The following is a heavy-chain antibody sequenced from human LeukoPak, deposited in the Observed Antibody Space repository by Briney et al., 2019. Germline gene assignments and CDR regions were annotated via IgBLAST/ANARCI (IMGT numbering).Heavy chain of an antibody. CDR3: ARLTFDSSPSYYFDY. J-gene: IGHJ4*02. V-gene: IGHV5-51*01. CDR1: GYSFTSYW. CDR2: IYLGDSDT. D-gene: IGHD6-6*01. Sequence: GESLKISCKGSGYSFTSYWIGWVRQMPGKGLEWMGIIYLGDSDTRYSPSFQGQVTISADKSISTAYLQWSSLKASDTAMYYCARLTFDSSPSYYFDYWGQGTLVTVSS.